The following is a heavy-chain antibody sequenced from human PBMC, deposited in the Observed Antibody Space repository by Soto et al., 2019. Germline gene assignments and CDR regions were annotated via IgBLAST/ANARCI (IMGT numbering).Heavy chain of an antibody. CDR3: AKLMNSFDRSGFSIDY. V-gene: IGHV3-30*18. CDR2: ISYDATNQ. Sequence: QAQLVESGGGVVQPGRSLRLSCAASGFTFSSYGMHWVRQAPGKGLDWVAAISYDATNQYYADSVKGRFTISRDDSKNTLYLQVNSLRTEDTAVYYCAKLMNSFDRSGFSIDYWGQGTLVTVSS. CDR1: GFTFSSYG. J-gene: IGHJ4*02. D-gene: IGHD3-22*01.